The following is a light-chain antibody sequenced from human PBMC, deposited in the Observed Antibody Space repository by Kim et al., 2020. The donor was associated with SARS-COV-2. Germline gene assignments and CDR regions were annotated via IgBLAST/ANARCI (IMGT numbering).Light chain of an antibody. CDR1: NIGSKS. CDR3: QVWDSDSDHPLV. V-gene: IGLV3-21*04. Sequence: SYELTQPPSVSVAPGETARVTCEGNNIGSKSVHWYQQKPGQAPVLVIYYDRDRPSGIPERFSGSNSGNTATLTINRVEAGDEADYYCQVWDSDSDHPLVFGGGTQLTVL. J-gene: IGLJ3*02. CDR2: YDR.